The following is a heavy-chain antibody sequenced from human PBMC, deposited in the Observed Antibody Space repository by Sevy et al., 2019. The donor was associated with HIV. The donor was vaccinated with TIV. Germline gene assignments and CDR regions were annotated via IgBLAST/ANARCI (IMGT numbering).Heavy chain of an antibody. J-gene: IGHJ4*02. CDR3: ARGLMTTVTIYYFDY. CDR1: GFTFSSYS. Sequence: GGSLRLSCAASGFTFSSYSMNWVRQAPGKGLEWVSYISSSSSTIYYADSVKGRFTISRDNAKNSLNLQMNSLRDEDTAVYYCARGLMTTVTIYYFDYWGQGTLVTVSS. D-gene: IGHD4-17*01. CDR2: ISSSSSTI. V-gene: IGHV3-48*02.